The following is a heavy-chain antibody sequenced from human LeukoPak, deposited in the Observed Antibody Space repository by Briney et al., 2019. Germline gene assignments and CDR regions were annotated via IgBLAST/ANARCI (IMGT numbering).Heavy chain of an antibody. CDR2: ISSSGGNT. CDR3: AKARDIVVVPAAMCALDV. Sequence: PGGSLRLSCAASGFTFSTYAMSWVRQAPGKGLEWVSTISSSGGNTYYADSVKGRFTISRDNSKNTLYLQLNSLTAEDTAVYYCAKARDIVVVPAAMCALDVWGQGTTVTVSS. V-gene: IGHV3-23*01. J-gene: IGHJ6*02. D-gene: IGHD2-2*01. CDR1: GFTFSTYA.